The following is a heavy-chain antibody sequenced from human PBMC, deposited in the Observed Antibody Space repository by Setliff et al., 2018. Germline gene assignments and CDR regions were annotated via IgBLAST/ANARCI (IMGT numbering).Heavy chain of an antibody. J-gene: IGHJ4*02. V-gene: IGHV4-34*01. Sequence: SETLSLTCAVYGGSFSGYYWSWIRQPPGKGLEWIGEINHRGSTNYNPSLKSRVTISIDTSKDQFSLKLISMTAADTAVYYCARGRNIAARLLDSWGQGTLVTV. CDR1: GGSFSGYY. CDR3: ARGRNIAARLLDS. CDR2: INHRGST. D-gene: IGHD6-6*01.